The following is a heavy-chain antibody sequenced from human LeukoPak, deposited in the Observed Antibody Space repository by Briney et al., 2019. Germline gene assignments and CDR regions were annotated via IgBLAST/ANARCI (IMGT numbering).Heavy chain of an antibody. CDR1: GXSICSSY. CDR2: IYYSGST. J-gene: IGHJ6*02. V-gene: IGHV4-59*01. D-gene: IGHD3-22*01. Sequence: PSETLSLTCTVSGXSICSSYWSWIRQPPGKGLEWIGYIYYSGSTNYNPSLKSRVTISVDTSKNQFSLKLSSVTAADTAVYYCARVGTYDSSGYYYHYYYGMDVWGQGTTVTVSS. CDR3: ARVGTYDSSGYYYHYYYGMDV.